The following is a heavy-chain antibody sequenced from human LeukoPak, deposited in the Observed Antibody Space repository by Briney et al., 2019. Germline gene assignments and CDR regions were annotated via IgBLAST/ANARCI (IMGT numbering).Heavy chain of an antibody. J-gene: IGHJ4*02. V-gene: IGHV3-23*01. CDR2: TSDSGGST. Sequence: SGGSLRLSCAASGFTFSSYAMSWVRQAPGKGLEWVSGTSDSGGSTYYAGSVKGRFTISRDNSKNTLYLQMNSLRVEDTAVYYCAKNGGSQCYSHLDSWGQGTLVTVSS. CDR1: GFTFSSYA. D-gene: IGHD2-15*01. CDR3: AKNGGSQCYSHLDS.